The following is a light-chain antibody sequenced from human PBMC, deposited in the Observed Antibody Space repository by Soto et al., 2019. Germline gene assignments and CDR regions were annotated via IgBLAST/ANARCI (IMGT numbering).Light chain of an antibody. CDR2: GAS. CDR1: QSVSSN. CDR3: QQYTNWPPWT. V-gene: IGKV3-15*01. Sequence: EIVMTQSPATLSVSPGERATLSCRASQSVSSNLAGYQQKPGQAPRLLIYGASTRATDIPARFSGSGSGTEFTLTISSLQSEDFAVFYWQQYTNWPPWTFGQGTKVEIK. J-gene: IGKJ1*01.